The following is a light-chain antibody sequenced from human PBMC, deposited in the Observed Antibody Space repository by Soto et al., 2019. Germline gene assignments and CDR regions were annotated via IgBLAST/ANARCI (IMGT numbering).Light chain of an antibody. CDR1: QSVSKY. CDR3: RQYGGSPES. J-gene: IGKJ1*01. V-gene: IGKV3-20*01. Sequence: EIVLTQSPGTLALSPGEAATLSCRASQSVSKYLAWYQQKPGQAPRLLSYGASSRATGIPDSFSGSGSRTDFTLTISRLEPEDFAVYFCRQYGGSPESFFQGTK. CDR2: GAS.